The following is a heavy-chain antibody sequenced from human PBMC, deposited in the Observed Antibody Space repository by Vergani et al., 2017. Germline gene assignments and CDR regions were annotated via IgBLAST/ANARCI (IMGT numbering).Heavy chain of an antibody. D-gene: IGHD2-15*01. CDR3: ARDTGGYYSGGSCYLRYYYYDGMDV. CDR2: IKQDGSEK. V-gene: IGHV3-7*03. CDR1: GFTFSSYW. J-gene: IGHJ6*02. Sequence: EVQLVESGGGLVQPGGSLRLSCAASGFTFSSYWMSWVRQAPGKGLEWVANIKQDGSEKYYVDSVKGRFTISRDNAKNSLYLQMNSLRAEDTAVYYCARDTGGYYSGGSCYLRYYYYDGMDVWGQGTTVTVSS.